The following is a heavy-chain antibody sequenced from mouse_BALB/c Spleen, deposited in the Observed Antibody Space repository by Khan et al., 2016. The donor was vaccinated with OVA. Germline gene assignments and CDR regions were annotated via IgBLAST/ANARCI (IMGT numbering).Heavy chain of an antibody. J-gene: IGHJ3*01. Sequence: VQLKESGGGLVKPGGSLKLSCAASGFTFSTYAMSWVRQTPEKRLEWVATISSDGDYTYYPDNVTGRFTISRDNAKNILYLQMSSLRSEDTAMYYCARSACGNFAYWGQGTLVTVSA. D-gene: IGHD2-1*01. CDR2: ISSDGDYT. CDR3: ARSACGNFAY. V-gene: IGHV5-9-3*01. CDR1: GFTFSTYA.